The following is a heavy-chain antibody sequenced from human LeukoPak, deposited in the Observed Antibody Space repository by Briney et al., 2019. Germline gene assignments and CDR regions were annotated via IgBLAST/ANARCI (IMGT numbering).Heavy chain of an antibody. CDR3: ARDFYLAAAAVDY. Sequence: GGSLRLSCAASGFTFSSYSMNWVRQAPGKGLEWVSYISSSSSTIYYADSVKGRFTISRDNAKNSLYPQMNSLRAEDTAVYYCARDFYLAAAAVDYWGQGTLVTVSS. J-gene: IGHJ4*02. CDR1: GFTFSSYS. CDR2: ISSSSSTI. D-gene: IGHD6-13*01. V-gene: IGHV3-48*01.